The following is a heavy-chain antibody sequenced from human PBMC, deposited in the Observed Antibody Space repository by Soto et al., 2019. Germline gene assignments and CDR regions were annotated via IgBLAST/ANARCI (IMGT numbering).Heavy chain of an antibody. V-gene: IGHV4-59*08. CDR3: ARHYQYGEVFYLDP. J-gene: IGHJ5*02. D-gene: IGHD4-17*01. Sequence: SETLSLTCTVSGGSISSYYWSWIRQPPGKGLEWIGYIYYSGSTNYNPSLKSRVTISVDTSKNQFSLKLSSVTAADTAVYYCARHYQYGEVFYLDPWGQGTLVTVSS. CDR1: GGSISSYY. CDR2: IYYSGST.